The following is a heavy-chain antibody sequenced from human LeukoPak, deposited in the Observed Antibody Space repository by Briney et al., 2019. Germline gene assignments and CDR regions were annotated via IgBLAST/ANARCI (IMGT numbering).Heavy chain of an antibody. CDR3: AREKAVGTVTTIDY. Sequence: GGSLRLSCAASGFTFSSYNRNWVRQAPGKGLEWVSSISSSSSYIYYADSVKGRFTISRDNAKDSLYLQMNSLRAEDTAVYYCAREKAVGTVTTIDYWGQGTLVTVSS. CDR2: ISSSSSYI. J-gene: IGHJ4*02. V-gene: IGHV3-21*01. CDR1: GFTFSSYN. D-gene: IGHD4-17*01.